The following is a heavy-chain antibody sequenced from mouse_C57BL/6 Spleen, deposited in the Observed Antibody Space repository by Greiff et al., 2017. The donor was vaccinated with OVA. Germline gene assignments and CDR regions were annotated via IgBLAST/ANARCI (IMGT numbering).Heavy chain of an antibody. D-gene: IGHD1-1*01. V-gene: IGHV1-64*01. CDR2: IHPNSGST. CDR1: GYTFTSYW. CDR3: AREGTTVVARDYYAMDY. J-gene: IGHJ4*01. Sequence: VQLQQSGAELVKPGASVKLSCKASGYTFTSYWMHWVKQRPGQGLEWIGMIHPNSGSTNYNEKFKSKATLTVDKSSSTAYMQLSSLTSEDSAVYYCAREGTTVVARDYYAMDYWGQGTSVTVSS.